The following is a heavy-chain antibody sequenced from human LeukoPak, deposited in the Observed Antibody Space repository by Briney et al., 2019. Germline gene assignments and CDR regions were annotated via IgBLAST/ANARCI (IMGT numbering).Heavy chain of an antibody. CDR2: INPNSGGT. Sequence: ASVTVSCKASEYTFTDYAINWVRQAPGQGLEWMGRINPNSGGTNYAQKFQGRVTMTRDTSISTAYMELSRLRSDDTAVYYCATSIAVAGYDYWGQGTLVTVSS. J-gene: IGHJ4*02. CDR3: ATSIAVAGYDY. CDR1: EYTFTDYA. D-gene: IGHD6-19*01. V-gene: IGHV1-2*06.